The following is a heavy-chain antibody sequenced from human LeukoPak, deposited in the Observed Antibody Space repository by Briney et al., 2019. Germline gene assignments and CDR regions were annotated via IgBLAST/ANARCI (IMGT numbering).Heavy chain of an antibody. V-gene: IGHV3-7*01. CDR3: ARESDYGGNSRPFDY. J-gene: IGHJ4*02. CDR2: IKQDGSEK. D-gene: IGHD4-23*01. Sequence: GGSLRLSCAASGFTFSSYWMSWVRQAPGKGLEWVANIKQDGSEKYYVDSVKGRFTISRDNAKNSLYLQMNSLRAEDTAVYYCARESDYGGNSRPFDYWGQGTLVTVSS. CDR1: GFTFSSYW.